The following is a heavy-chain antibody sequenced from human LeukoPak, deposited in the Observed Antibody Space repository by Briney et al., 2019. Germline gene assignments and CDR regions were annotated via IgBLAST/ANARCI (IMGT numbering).Heavy chain of an antibody. Sequence: GRSLRLSCAASGFTFSSYAMHWVRQAPGKGLEWVALISYDGSNKYYADSVKGRFTISRDNAKNSLYLQMNSLRAEDTAVYYCARRGGGYCSGGSCYDYNWFDPWGQGTLVTVSS. V-gene: IGHV3-30*03. CDR3: ARRGGGYCSGGSCYDYNWFDP. CDR2: ISYDGSNK. J-gene: IGHJ5*02. D-gene: IGHD2-15*01. CDR1: GFTFSSYA.